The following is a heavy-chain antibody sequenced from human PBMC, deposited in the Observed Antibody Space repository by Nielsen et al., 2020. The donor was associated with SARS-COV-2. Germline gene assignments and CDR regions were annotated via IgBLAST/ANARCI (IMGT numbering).Heavy chain of an antibody. CDR2: ISMSGNT. J-gene: IGHJ4*02. CDR3: ARSKYGGYFSDFDY. CDR1: GFLFSGYS. V-gene: IGHV3-21*01. Sequence: GGSLRLSCAASGFLFSGYSLHWVRRAPEKGLVWVASISMSGNTHYEDSVMGRFTISRDNAKNSLFLQMSSLKAEDTAVYYCARSKYGGYFSDFDYWGQGALVTVSS. D-gene: IGHD5-12*01.